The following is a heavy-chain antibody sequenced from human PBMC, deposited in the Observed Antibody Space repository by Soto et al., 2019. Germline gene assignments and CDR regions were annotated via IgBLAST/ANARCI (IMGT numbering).Heavy chain of an antibody. CDR3: AKGGIVVVPAATYYYYYYGMDV. Sequence: QVQLVQSGAEVKKPGSSVKVSCKASGGTFSSYAISWVRQAPGQGLEWMGGIIPILGTANYAQKFQGRVTITADESTSTAYMELSSVRSEDTAVYYCAKGGIVVVPAATYYYYYYGMDVWGQGTTVTVSS. CDR2: IIPILGTA. V-gene: IGHV1-69*01. D-gene: IGHD2-2*01. CDR1: GGTFSSYA. J-gene: IGHJ6*02.